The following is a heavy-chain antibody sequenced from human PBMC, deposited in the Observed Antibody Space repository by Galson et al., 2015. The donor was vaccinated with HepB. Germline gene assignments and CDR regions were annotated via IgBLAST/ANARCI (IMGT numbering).Heavy chain of an antibody. CDR3: ARDKWFGELSHYGMDV. V-gene: IGHV1-69*04. J-gene: IGHJ6*02. CDR1: GGTFSSYA. Sequence: SVKVSCKASGGTFSSYAISWVRQAPGQGLEWMGRIIPILGKANYAQKFQGRVTITADKSTSTAYMELSSLRSEDTAVYYCARDKWFGELSHYGMDVWGQGTTVTVSS. D-gene: IGHD3-10*01. CDR2: IIPILGKA.